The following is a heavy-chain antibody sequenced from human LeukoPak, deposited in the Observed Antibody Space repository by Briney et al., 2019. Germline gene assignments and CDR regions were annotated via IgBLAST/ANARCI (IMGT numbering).Heavy chain of an antibody. CDR2: ISSSSSYI. J-gene: IGHJ4*02. Sequence: GGSLRLSCAASGFTFSSYEMNWVRQAPGKGLEWVSSISSSSSYIYYADSVKGRFTISRDNAKNSLYLQMNSLRAEDTAVYYCARDRSYGRFDYWGQGTLVTVSS. CDR1: GFTFSSYE. D-gene: IGHD5-18*01. CDR3: ARDRSYGRFDY. V-gene: IGHV3-21*01.